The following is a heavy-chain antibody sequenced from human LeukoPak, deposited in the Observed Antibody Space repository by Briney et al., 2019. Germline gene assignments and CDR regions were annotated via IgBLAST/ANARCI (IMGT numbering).Heavy chain of an antibody. J-gene: IGHJ4*02. CDR3: ARFKASSTSWIFDQ. CDR1: GGSTNSYY. CDR2: IYYSGST. V-gene: IGHV4-4*07. D-gene: IGHD2-2*01. Sequence: SETLSLTCSVSGGSTNSYYWSWIRQSGGKGLEWIGRIYYSGSTVYNPSLNSRLTMSIDTSKNQFSLTLKSVTATDTAVYYSARFKASSTSWIFDQWGQGALVAVSS.